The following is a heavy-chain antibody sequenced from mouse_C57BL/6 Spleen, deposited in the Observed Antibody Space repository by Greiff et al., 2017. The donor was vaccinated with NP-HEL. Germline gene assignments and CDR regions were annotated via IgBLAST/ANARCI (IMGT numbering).Heavy chain of an antibody. CDR1: GYAFTNYL. Sequence: VKLMESGAELVRPGTSVKVSCKASGYAFTNYLIEWVKQRPGQGLEWIGVINPGSGGTNYNEKFKGKATLTADKSSSTAYMQLSSLTSEDSAVYFCARSMRDSSGYLDYWGQGTTLTVSS. V-gene: IGHV1-54*01. D-gene: IGHD3-2*02. CDR3: ARSMRDSSGYLDY. J-gene: IGHJ2*01. CDR2: INPGSGGT.